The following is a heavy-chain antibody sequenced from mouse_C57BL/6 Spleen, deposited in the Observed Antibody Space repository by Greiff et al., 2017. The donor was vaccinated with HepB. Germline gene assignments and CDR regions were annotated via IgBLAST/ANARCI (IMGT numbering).Heavy chain of an antibody. D-gene: IGHD4-1*01. CDR2: ISYDGSN. Sequence: VQLKESGPGLVKPSQSLSLTCSVTGYSITSGYYWNWIRQFPGNKLEWMGYISYDGSNNYNPSLKNRISITRDTSKNQFFLKLNSVTTEDTATYYCARGGVTGTWFAYWGQGTLVTVSA. CDR1: GYSITSGYY. V-gene: IGHV3-6*01. CDR3: ARGGVTGTWFAY. J-gene: IGHJ3*01.